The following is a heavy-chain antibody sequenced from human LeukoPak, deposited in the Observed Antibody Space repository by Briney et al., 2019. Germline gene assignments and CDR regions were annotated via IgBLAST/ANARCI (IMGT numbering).Heavy chain of an antibody. CDR3: ARSLSMAPDV. Sequence: SETLSLTCTVSGGSISSYYWSWIRQPPGKGLEWIGYIYYSGSTNYNPSLKSRVTISVDTSKNQFSLKLSSVTAADTAVYYCARSLSMAPDVWGKGTTVTVSS. J-gene: IGHJ6*04. V-gene: IGHV4-59*12. D-gene: IGHD2-21*01. CDR2: IYYSGST. CDR1: GGSISSYY.